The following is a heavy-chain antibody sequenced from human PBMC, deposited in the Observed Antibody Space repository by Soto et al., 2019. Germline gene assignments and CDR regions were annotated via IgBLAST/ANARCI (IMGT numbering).Heavy chain of an antibody. J-gene: IGHJ6*02. D-gene: IGHD3-3*01. CDR2: ISSSGSTI. CDR3: ARDRAVLRFLEWLGTLGGMDV. CDR1: GFTFSDYY. Sequence: PVGSLRLSCAASGFTFSDYYMSWIRQAPGKGLEWVSYISSSGSTIYYADSVKGRFTISRDNAKNSLYLQMNSLRAEDTAVYYCARDRAVLRFLEWLGTLGGMDVWGQGTTVTVSS. V-gene: IGHV3-11*01.